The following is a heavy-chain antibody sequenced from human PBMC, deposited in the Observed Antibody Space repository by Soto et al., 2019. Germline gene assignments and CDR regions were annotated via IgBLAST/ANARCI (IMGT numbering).Heavy chain of an antibody. V-gene: IGHV3-23*01. D-gene: IGHD2-2*01. Sequence: EVQLLESGGGLVQPGGSLRLSCAASGFTFSNYGINWVRQAPGKGLEWVSSISGSGCCTYYADSVKGRFTISRDNSKNTVFLQMNSLRAEDTAVFYCAREVHCSRTSCYPARDEENYFYYYYVDVWGKGTTVTVSS. J-gene: IGHJ6*03. CDR2: ISGSGCCT. CDR3: AREVHCSRTSCYPARDEENYFYYYYVDV. CDR1: GFTFSNYG.